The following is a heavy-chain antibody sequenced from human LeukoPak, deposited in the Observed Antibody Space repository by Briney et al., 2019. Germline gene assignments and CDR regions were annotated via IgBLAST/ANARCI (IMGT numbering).Heavy chain of an antibody. V-gene: IGHV3-43D*03. J-gene: IGHJ4*02. CDR2: ITWDGRST. CDR1: GFTFDDYA. CDR3: AKADSSSWAVGF. D-gene: IGHD6-6*01. Sequence: PGGSLRLSCAASGFTFDDYAMHWVRQVPGKGLEWVSLITWDGRSTYYVDSVKGRFTISRDDSKSSLYLQMNSLRTEDTALYYCAKADSSSWAVGFWGQGTLVIVSS.